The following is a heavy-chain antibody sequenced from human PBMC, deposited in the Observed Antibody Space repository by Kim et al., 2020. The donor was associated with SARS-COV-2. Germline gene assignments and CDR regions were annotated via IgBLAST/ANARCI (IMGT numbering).Heavy chain of an antibody. CDR1: GFTFSSYA. J-gene: IGHJ6*02. CDR2: ISGSGGST. D-gene: IGHD2-2*01. CDR3: AKALDCSSTSCYLGLGYYYYGMDV. V-gene: IGHV3-23*01. Sequence: GGSLRLSCAASGFTFSSYAMSWVRQAPGKGLEWVSAISGSGGSTYYADSVKGRFTISRDNSKNTLYLQMNSLRAEDTAVYYCAKALDCSSTSCYLGLGYYYYGMDVWGQGTTVTVSS.